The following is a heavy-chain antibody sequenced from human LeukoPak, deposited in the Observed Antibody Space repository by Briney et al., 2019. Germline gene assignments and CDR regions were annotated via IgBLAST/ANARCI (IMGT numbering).Heavy chain of an antibody. CDR3: ARAYRLTSPRGFDP. CDR1: GGSITSDY. Sequence: SETLSLTCTLSGGSITSDYWSWIRQSPGKGLEWIGYIFYTGDTDYNPSLRSRVTMSVDRSNNRFSLQLASVTTADSAFYYCARAYRLTSPRGFDPWGPGILVTVSS. J-gene: IGHJ5*02. D-gene: IGHD3-16*02. V-gene: IGHV4-59*01. CDR2: IFYTGDT.